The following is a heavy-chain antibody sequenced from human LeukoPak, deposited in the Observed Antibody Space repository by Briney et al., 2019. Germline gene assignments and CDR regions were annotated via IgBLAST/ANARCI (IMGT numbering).Heavy chain of an antibody. D-gene: IGHD3-10*01. J-gene: IGHJ4*02. CDR3: ARSNGSGSSDY. V-gene: IGHV1-69*02. Sequence: SVKVSCKASGGTFSSYTICWVRQAPGQGLEWMGRIIPILGIANYAQKFQGRVTITADKSTSTAYMELSSLRSEDTAVYYCARSNGSGSSDYWGQGTLVTVSS. CDR2: IIPILGIA. CDR1: GGTFSSYT.